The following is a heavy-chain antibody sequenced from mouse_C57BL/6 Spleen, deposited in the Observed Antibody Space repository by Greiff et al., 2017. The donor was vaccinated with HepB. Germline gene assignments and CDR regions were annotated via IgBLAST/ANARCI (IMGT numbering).Heavy chain of an antibody. Sequence: VQLKESEGGLVQPGSSMKLSCTASGFTFSDYYMAWVRQVPEKGLEWVANINYDGSSTYYLDSLKSRFIISRDNAKNILYLQMSSLKSEDTATYYCAREFDGSSYFDYWGQGTTLTVSS. J-gene: IGHJ2*01. D-gene: IGHD1-1*01. CDR2: INYDGSST. CDR3: AREFDGSSYFDY. V-gene: IGHV5-16*01. CDR1: GFTFSDYY.